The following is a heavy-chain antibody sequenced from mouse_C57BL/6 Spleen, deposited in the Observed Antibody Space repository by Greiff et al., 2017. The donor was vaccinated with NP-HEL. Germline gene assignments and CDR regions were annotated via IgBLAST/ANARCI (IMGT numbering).Heavy chain of an antibody. CDR1: GFTFSDAW. D-gene: IGHD1-1*01. Sequence: EVKLMESGGGLVQPGGSMKLSCAASGFTFSDAWMDWVRQSPEKGLEWVAEIRNKANNHATYYAESVKGRFTISRDDSKSSVYLQMNSLRAEDTGIYYCTSRPITTVVPYWYFDVWGTGTTVTVSS. CDR2: IRNKANNHAT. V-gene: IGHV6-6*01. J-gene: IGHJ1*03. CDR3: TSRPITTVVPYWYFDV.